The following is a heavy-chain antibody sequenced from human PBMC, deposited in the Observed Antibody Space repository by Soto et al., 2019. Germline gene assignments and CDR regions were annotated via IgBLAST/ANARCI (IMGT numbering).Heavy chain of an antibody. CDR3: ATAAYYYDSSGYYGYFDY. V-gene: IGHV1-24*01. CDR2: FDPEDGET. D-gene: IGHD3-22*01. CDR1: GGTFSTYT. Sequence: ASVKVSCKASGGTFSTYTITWVRQAPGKGLEWMGGFDPEDGETIYAQKFQGRVTMTEDTSTDTAYMELSSLRSEDTAVYYCATAAYYYDSSGYYGYFDYWGQGTLVTVSS. J-gene: IGHJ4*02.